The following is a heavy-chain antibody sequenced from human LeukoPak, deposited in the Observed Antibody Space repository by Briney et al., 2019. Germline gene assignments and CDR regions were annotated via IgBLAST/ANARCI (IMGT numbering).Heavy chain of an antibody. CDR3: ASGRYNWNPQEFDY. V-gene: IGHV1-69*13. D-gene: IGHD1-20*01. CDR2: IIPIFGTA. Sequence: SVKVSCKASGGTFSSYAISWVRQAPGQGLEWMGGIIPIFGTANYAQKFQGRVTITADESTSTAYMELSSLRSEDTAVYYCASGRYNWNPQEFDYWGQGTLVTVTS. CDR1: GGTFSSYA. J-gene: IGHJ4*02.